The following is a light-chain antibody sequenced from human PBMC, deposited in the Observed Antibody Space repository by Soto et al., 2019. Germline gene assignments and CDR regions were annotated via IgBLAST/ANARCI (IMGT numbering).Light chain of an antibody. V-gene: IGKV3-20*01. Sequence: ETVLTQSPGTLSLSPGERATLSCRASQSVSSSYLAWYQQKPGQAPRLLIYGASSRATGIPDRFSGSGSGTDFTLTISRLEPEDFAVYYCQQYGRSPLSWTFGQGTEVEIK. CDR1: QSVSSSY. CDR2: GAS. CDR3: QQYGRSPLSWT. J-gene: IGKJ1*01.